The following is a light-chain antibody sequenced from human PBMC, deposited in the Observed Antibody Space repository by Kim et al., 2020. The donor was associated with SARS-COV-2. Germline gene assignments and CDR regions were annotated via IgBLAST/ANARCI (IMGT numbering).Light chain of an antibody. CDR3: YSAADNNWV. Sequence: VCPGQTARSTCSEDLLAKRYVRWFQQKPGQAPVLVIYKDNKRPSGIPERFSGSSSGTTVTLTISGAQVEDEADYYCYSAADNNWVFGGGTQLTVL. V-gene: IGLV3-27*01. CDR2: KDN. CDR1: LLAKRY. J-gene: IGLJ3*02.